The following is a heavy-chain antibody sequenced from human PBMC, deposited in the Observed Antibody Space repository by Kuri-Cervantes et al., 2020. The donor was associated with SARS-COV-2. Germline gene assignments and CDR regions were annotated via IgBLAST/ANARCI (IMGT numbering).Heavy chain of an antibody. Sequence: GGSLRLSCAASGFTFSSYAMHWVRQAPGKGLEWVAVISYDGSNKYYADSVKGRFTISRDNSKNTLYLQMNSLRAEDTAVYYCARDLGRFLEWLLEGFDYWGQGTLVTVSS. V-gene: IGHV3-30*04. CDR1: GFTFSSYA. CDR2: ISYDGSNK. D-gene: IGHD3-3*01. CDR3: ARDLGRFLEWLLEGFDY. J-gene: IGHJ4*02.